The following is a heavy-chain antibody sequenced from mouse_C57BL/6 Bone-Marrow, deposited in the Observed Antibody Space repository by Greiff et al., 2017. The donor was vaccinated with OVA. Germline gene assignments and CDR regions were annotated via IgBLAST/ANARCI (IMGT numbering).Heavy chain of an antibody. CDR3: ARAGITTVEGDFAMDY. D-gene: IGHD1-1*01. Sequence: QVQLQQPGAELVKPGASVKMSCKASGYTFTSYWITWVKQRPGQGLEWIGDIYPGSGRTNYKEKFKGKATQTVDTSSSTAYMQRSSLTSEDSAVYYCARAGITTVEGDFAMDYWGQGTSVTVAS. J-gene: IGHJ4*01. V-gene: IGHV1-55*01. CDR1: GYTFTSYW. CDR2: IYPGSGRT.